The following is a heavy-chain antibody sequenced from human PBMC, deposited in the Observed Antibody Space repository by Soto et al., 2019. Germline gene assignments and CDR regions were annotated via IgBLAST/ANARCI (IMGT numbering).Heavy chain of an antibody. CDR3: AREPTLGYSYGEYYFDY. Sequence: SETLSLTCTVSGGSISSGGYYWSWIRQHPGKGLEWIGYIYYSGSTYYNPSLKSRVTISVDTSKNQFSLKLSSVTAADTAVYCCAREPTLGYSYGEYYFDYWGQGTLVTVSS. CDR1: GGSISSGGYY. J-gene: IGHJ4*02. D-gene: IGHD5-18*01. V-gene: IGHV4-31*03. CDR2: IYYSGST.